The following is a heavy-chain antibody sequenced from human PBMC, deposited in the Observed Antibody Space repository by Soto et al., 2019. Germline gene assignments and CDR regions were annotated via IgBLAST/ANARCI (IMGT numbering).Heavy chain of an antibody. J-gene: IGHJ6*02. V-gene: IGHV3-23*01. Sequence: EAQLLESGGGLVQPAGSLRLSCAASGFHFDRYPMSWVRQAPGKGLEWVSSISGTSGHTYYADSVRGRFTISRDNSKNTLYLQMNSLRAEDTAVYYCAKEKIVAAKYYGMDVWGQGTTVTVSS. D-gene: IGHD2-15*01. CDR2: ISGTSGHT. CDR3: AKEKIVAAKYYGMDV. CDR1: GFHFDRYP.